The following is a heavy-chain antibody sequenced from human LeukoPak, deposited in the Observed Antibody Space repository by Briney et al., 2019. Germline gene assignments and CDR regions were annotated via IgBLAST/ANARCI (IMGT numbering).Heavy chain of an antibody. CDR2: INPTTGST. CDR1: GYTFTSYY. Sequence: ASVKVSCKASGYTFTSYYLNWVRQAPGQGLEWMGIINPTTGSTSLPQKFQGRVTITRDTSTSTVYMDLSSLRSEDTAVYYCARGREYSGYQEYYFDYWGRGTLVTVSS. D-gene: IGHD5-12*01. CDR3: ARGREYSGYQEYYFDY. J-gene: IGHJ4*02. V-gene: IGHV1-46*01.